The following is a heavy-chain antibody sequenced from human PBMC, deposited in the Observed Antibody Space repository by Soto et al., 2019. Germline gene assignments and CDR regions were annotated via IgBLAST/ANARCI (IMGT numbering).Heavy chain of an antibody. V-gene: IGHV4-4*07. Sequence: SETLSLTCTVSGASITSYYWSWVRQPATKGLEWIGRLYTSGSTTYNPSLKSRVTMSMDTSKNQFSLSLTSLTAADSAVYYCVRDSAATGTPYYYYYGMDVWGQGTTVTVSS. J-gene: IGHJ6*02. D-gene: IGHD6-13*01. CDR2: LYTSGST. CDR1: GASITSYY. CDR3: VRDSAATGTPYYYYYGMDV.